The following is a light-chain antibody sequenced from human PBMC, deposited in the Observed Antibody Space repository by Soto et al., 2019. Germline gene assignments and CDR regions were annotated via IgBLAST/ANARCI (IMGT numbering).Light chain of an antibody. CDR1: SSDVGSYDL. CDR3: CSYAGSGTFV. J-gene: IGLJ1*01. Sequence: QSALTQPASVSGSPGQSITISCTGTSSDVGSYDLVSWYQQPPGKAPKLMIYEDTKRPSGISTRFSGSKSGNAASLTISGLQAEDEADYYCCSYAGSGTFVFGTGTMLTVL. V-gene: IGLV2-23*01. CDR2: EDT.